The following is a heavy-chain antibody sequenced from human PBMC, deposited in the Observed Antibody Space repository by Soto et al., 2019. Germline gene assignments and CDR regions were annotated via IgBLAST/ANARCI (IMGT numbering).Heavy chain of an antibody. D-gene: IGHD2-15*01. Sequence: QVQLQESGPGLVKPSQTLSLTCTVSGGSISSGGYYWSWIRQHPGKGLEWIGYIYYSGSTYYNPSLQSRVTISVDTSKNQFSLKLSSVTAADTAVYYCASICSGGSCYPDAFDIWGQGTMVTVSS. CDR3: ASICSGGSCYPDAFDI. J-gene: IGHJ3*02. CDR2: IYYSGST. V-gene: IGHV4-31*03. CDR1: GGSISSGGYY.